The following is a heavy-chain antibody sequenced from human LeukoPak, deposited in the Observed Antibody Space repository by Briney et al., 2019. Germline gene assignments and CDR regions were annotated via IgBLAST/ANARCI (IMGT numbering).Heavy chain of an antibody. CDR1: GGTFSSYA. CDR2: IIPIFGTA. CDR3: ARGYYDFWSGYYNWFDP. V-gene: IGHV1-69*13. Sequence: SVKVSCKASGGTFSSYAISWVRQAPGQGLEWMGGIIPIFGTANYAQKFQGRVTITADESTSTAYMELSSLRSEDTAVYYCARGYYDFWSGYYNWFDPWGQGTLVTVSS. J-gene: IGHJ5*02. D-gene: IGHD3-3*01.